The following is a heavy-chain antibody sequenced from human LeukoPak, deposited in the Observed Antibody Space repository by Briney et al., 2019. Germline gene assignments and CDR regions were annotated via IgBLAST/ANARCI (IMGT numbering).Heavy chain of an antibody. CDR3: AKAEKSTVFKIKTDY. J-gene: IGHJ4*02. CDR2: ISGSGGST. CDR1: GFTFSSYA. Sequence: GGSLRPSCAASGFTFSSYAMSWVRQAPGKGLEWVSAISGSGGSTYYADSVKGRFTISRDNSKNTLYLQMNSLRAEDTAVYYCAKAEKSTVFKIKTDYWGQGTLVTVSS. V-gene: IGHV3-23*01. D-gene: IGHD4-17*01.